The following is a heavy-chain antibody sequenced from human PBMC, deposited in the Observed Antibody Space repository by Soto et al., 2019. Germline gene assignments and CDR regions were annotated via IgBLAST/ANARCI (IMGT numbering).Heavy chain of an antibody. CDR1: GFTFSTYN. D-gene: IGHD6-6*01. Sequence: GVSLRLSCAASGFTFSTYNMNWFRQAPGKGLEWVSYITSSSTTIYYADSVKGRFTISRDNAKNSLYLQMNSLRAEDTAVYYCARDRRSSYFDYWGQGTLVTAS. V-gene: IGHV3-48*01. CDR2: ITSSSTTI. CDR3: ARDRRSSYFDY. J-gene: IGHJ4*02.